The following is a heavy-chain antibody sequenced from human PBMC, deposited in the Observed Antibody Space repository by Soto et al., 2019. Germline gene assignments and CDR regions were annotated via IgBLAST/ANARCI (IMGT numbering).Heavy chain of an antibody. D-gene: IGHD3-22*01. V-gene: IGHV3-43*01. CDR3: AKDSGNYDDSSGHHEPFDY. CDR1: GFTFDDYT. J-gene: IGHJ4*02. Sequence: EVQLVESGGVVVQPGGSLRLSCAASGFTFDDYTMHWVRQAPGKGLEWVSLISWDGGSTYYADSVKGRFTISRDNSKNSLYLQMNSLRTEDTALYYCAKDSGNYDDSSGHHEPFDYWGQGTLVTVSS. CDR2: ISWDGGST.